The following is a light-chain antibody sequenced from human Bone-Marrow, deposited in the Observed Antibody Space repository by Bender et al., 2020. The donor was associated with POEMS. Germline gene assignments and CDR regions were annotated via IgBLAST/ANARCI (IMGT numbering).Light chain of an antibody. Sequence: QSALTQPRSVSGSPGQSVTISCTGTSSDVGRYNLVSWYQQHPGKVPKLIISEVTQRPSGVPDRFSGSKSANTASLTISGLQAEDEADYYCSSYAGSYTWVFGGGTKLTVL. J-gene: IGLJ3*02. V-gene: IGLV2-11*01. CDR1: SSDVGRYNL. CDR3: SSYAGSYTWV. CDR2: EVT.